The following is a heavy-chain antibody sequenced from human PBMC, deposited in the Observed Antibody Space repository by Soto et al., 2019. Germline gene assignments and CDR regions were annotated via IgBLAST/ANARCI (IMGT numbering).Heavy chain of an antibody. CDR1: GGTFSSYA. CDR3: ARDFGSDLSAPGAVFDY. J-gene: IGHJ4*02. D-gene: IGHD3-3*01. V-gene: IGHV1-69*13. Sequence: SVKVSCKASGGTFSSYAISWVRQAPGQGLEWMGGIIPIFGTANYAQKFQGRVTITADESTSTAYMELRSLRSDDPAVYYCARDFGSDLSAPGAVFDYWGQGTLVTVSS. CDR2: IIPIFGTA.